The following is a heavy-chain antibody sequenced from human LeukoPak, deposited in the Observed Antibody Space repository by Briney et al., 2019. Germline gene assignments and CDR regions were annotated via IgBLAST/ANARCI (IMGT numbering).Heavy chain of an antibody. Sequence: GGSLILSCAASGFTFSSYWMHWVRQAPGKGLVWVSRIHVDESSANYADSVRGRFTISRDNAKDTLYLQMNSLRAEDTAVYYCARVRGGSYLEAFDFWGQGTLVTVSS. V-gene: IGHV3-74*01. J-gene: IGHJ4*02. CDR1: GFTFSSYW. D-gene: IGHD1-26*01. CDR2: IHVDESSA. CDR3: ARVRGGSYLEAFDF.